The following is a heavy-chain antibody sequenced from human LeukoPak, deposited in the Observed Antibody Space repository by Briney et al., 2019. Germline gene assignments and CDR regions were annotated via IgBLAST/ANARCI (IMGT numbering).Heavy chain of an antibody. CDR1: GFTFSSYS. CDR2: ISSSSSYI. V-gene: IGHV3-21*01. D-gene: IGHD1-1*01. CDR3: ARDRYNWNGGSFDI. J-gene: IGHJ3*02. Sequence: GGSLRLSCAASGFTFSSYSMNWVPQAPGKGLEWGSSISSSSSYIYYADSVKGRFTISRNNAKNSLYLQMISLRAEDTAVYYCARDRYNWNGGSFDIWGQGTMVTVSS.